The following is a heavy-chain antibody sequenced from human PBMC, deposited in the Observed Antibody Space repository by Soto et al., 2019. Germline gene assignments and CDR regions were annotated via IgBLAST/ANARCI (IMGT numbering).Heavy chain of an antibody. V-gene: IGHV4-39*01. D-gene: IGHD6-13*01. CDR1: GGSISSSSYY. CDR2: IYYSGST. Sequence: LSLTCTVSGGSISSSSYYWGWIRQPPGEGLEWIGSIYYSGSTYYNPSLKSRVTISVDTSKNQFSLKLSSVTAADTAVYYCARPGYSSSWYQIWGQGTLVTVSS. J-gene: IGHJ4*02. CDR3: ARPGYSSSWYQI.